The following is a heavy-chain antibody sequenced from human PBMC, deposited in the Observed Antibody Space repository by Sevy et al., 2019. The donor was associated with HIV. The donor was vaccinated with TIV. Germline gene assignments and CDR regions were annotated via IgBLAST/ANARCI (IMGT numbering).Heavy chain of an antibody. D-gene: IGHD3-22*01. J-gene: IGHJ3*02. V-gene: IGHV3-21*04. CDR3: ARDWDYYDSSGYPDDAFDI. Sequence: GGSLRLSCAASGFTFSSYSMNWVRQAPGKGLEWVSSISSSSSYIYYADSVKGRSTISRDNAKNSLYLKMNSLRVEDRTVYYCARDWDYYDSSGYPDDAFDIWGQGTMVTVSS. CDR1: GFTFSSYS. CDR2: ISSSSSYI.